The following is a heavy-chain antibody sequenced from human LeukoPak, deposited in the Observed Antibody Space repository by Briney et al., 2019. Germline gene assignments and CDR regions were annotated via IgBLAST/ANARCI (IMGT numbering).Heavy chain of an antibody. J-gene: IGHJ6*03. CDR1: GYTFTVYY. CDR2: INPNSGGT. Sequence: ASVTVSFKASGYTFTVYYMRWVRQAPGQGLEWMGWINPNSGGTNYAQKFQGRVTMTRDTSISTAYMELSRLRSDDTAVYYCARRPAYCGSSTSCYRPPYYYYYMDVWGKGTTVTVSS. V-gene: IGHV1-2*02. D-gene: IGHD2-2*01. CDR3: ARRPAYCGSSTSCYRPPYYYYYMDV.